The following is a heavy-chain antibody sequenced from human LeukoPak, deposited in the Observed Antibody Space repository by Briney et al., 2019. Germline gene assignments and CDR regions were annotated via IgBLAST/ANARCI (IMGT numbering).Heavy chain of an antibody. V-gene: IGHV4-38-2*02. D-gene: IGHD3-3*01. CDR3: ARDGKGFWSGYYLN. CDR1: GYSISSGYY. J-gene: IGHJ4*02. CDR2: TYHSGST. Sequence: SETLSLTCAVSGYSISSGYYWGWIRQPPGKGLEWIGSTYHSGSTYYNPSLKSRVTISVDTSKNQFSLKLSSVTAADTAVYYCARDGKGFWSGYYLNWGQGTLVTVSS.